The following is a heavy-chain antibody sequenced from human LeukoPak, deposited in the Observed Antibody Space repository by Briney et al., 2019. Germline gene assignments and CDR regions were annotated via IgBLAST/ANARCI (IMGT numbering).Heavy chain of an antibody. D-gene: IGHD6-19*01. J-gene: IGHJ4*02. V-gene: IGHV3-21*01. CDR1: GFTFSSYS. CDR2: ISSSSSYI. CDR3: ARDQGSAIAVAGGDSDY. Sequence: GGSLRLSCAASGFTFSSYSMNWVRQAPGKGLEWVSSISSSSSYIYYADSVKGRFTISRDNAKNSLYLQMNSLRAEDTAVYYCARDQGSAIAVAGGDSDYWGQGTLVTVSS.